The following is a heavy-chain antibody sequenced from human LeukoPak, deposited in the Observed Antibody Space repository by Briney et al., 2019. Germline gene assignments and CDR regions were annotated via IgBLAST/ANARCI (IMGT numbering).Heavy chain of an antibody. J-gene: IGHJ3*02. D-gene: IGHD2-15*01. CDR1: GGSISSGGYY. Sequence: SQTLSLTCTVSGGSISSGGYYWSWIRQHPGKGLEWIGYIYYSGSTYYNPSLESRVTISVDTSKNQFSLKLSSVTAADTAVYYCAREGVVAFDIWGQGTMVTVSS. V-gene: IGHV4-31*03. CDR2: IYYSGST. CDR3: AREGVVAFDI.